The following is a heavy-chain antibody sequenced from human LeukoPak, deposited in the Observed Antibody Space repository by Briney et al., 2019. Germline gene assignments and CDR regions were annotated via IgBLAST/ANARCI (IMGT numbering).Heavy chain of an antibody. Sequence: GGSLRLSCAASGFTFSSYGMTWVRQAPGEGLEWVSAISNSGGTIHYADSVKGRFTISRDNSKNTLYLQMNSLTAEDTAVYHCAKGKGTGSYYYFDYWGQGTLVIVSS. D-gene: IGHD1-26*01. CDR3: AKGKGTGSYYYFDY. V-gene: IGHV3-23*01. J-gene: IGHJ4*02. CDR2: ISNSGGTI. CDR1: GFTFSSYG.